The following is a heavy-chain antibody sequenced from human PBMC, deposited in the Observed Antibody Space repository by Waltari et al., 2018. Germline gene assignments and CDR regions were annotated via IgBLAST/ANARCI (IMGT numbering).Heavy chain of an antibody. V-gene: IGHV4-39*01. Sequence: QLQLQESAPGLVQPSATLSLTCTVYGGSISISTYYWCWIPQPPGKGLEWIGSIYYSGGTYYNPSLKRRVTISVDTSKNQFSLKLSSVTAADTAVYYCARQVWITGTSVILFEYWGQGTLVTVSS. CDR1: GGSISISTYY. CDR3: ARQVWITGTSVILFEY. CDR2: IYYSGGT. D-gene: IGHD1-7*01. J-gene: IGHJ4*02.